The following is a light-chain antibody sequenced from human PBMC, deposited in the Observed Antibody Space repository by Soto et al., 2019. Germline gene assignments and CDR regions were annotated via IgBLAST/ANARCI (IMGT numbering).Light chain of an antibody. CDR1: SSDVGNYNY. CDR2: DVS. V-gene: IGLV2-14*03. CDR3: SSYTGTSNLI. Sequence: QSALTQPASVSGSPGQSITISCSGTSSDVGNYNYVSWYQHHPGKAPKLMIYDVSNRPSGVSDRFSASKSGNTASLIISGLQAEDEADYYCSSYTGTSNLIFGGGTK. J-gene: IGLJ2*01.